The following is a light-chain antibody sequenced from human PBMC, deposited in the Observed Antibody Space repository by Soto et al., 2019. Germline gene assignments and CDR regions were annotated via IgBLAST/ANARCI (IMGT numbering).Light chain of an antibody. CDR3: QQYMSSVT. CDR1: QSVDTTF. Sequence: EIVLTQSPGSLSLSPGQRATLSCRASQSVDTTFFAWYQKKPGQAPRLLIYGASKRATGIPDRFSGSGSGTDCTLIISRLEPEDFAVYYWQQYMSSVTFCQGTKVEIK. V-gene: IGKV3-20*01. J-gene: IGKJ1*01. CDR2: GAS.